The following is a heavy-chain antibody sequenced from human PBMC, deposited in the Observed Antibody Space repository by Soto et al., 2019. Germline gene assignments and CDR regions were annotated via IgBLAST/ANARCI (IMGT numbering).Heavy chain of an antibody. Sequence: EVQLVESGGGLVQPGGSLRLSCAASGFTFSSYWMSWVRQAPGKGLEWVANIKQDGSGKYYVDSVKGRFTISRDNAKNSLYLQMNSLRAEDTAVYYCARAADCSGGSCYSINYYYYYGMDVWGQGTTVTVSS. D-gene: IGHD2-15*01. CDR1: GFTFSSYW. CDR3: ARAADCSGGSCYSINYYYYYGMDV. CDR2: IKQDGSGK. J-gene: IGHJ6*02. V-gene: IGHV3-7*01.